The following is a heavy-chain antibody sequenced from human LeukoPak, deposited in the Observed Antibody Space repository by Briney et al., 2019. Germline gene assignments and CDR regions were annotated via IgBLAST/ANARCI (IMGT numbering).Heavy chain of an antibody. CDR2: IASNGGTK. D-gene: IGHD5-12*01. V-gene: IGHV3-64*04. CDR3: AKVDIVATIDAGRLVDY. J-gene: IGHJ4*02. CDR1: GFSFNTYT. Sequence: GGSLRLSCAASGFSFNTYTMRWVRQAPGKGLEYVSGIASNGGTKYYADSVKGRFTISRDNSKNTLYLQMNSLRAEDTAVYYCAKVDIVATIDAGRLVDYWGQGTLVTVSS.